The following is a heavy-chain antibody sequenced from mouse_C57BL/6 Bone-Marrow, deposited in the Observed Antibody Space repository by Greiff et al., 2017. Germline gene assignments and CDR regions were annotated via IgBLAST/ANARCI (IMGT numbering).Heavy chain of an antibody. V-gene: IGHV1-19*01. CDR2: INPYNGGT. CDR1: GYTFTDYY. J-gene: IGHJ2*01. D-gene: IGHD1-1*01. Sequence: DVQLQESGPVLVKPGASVKMSCKASGYTFTDYYMNWVKQSHGKSLEWIGVINPYNGGTSYNEKFKGKATLTVDKSSSPAYMQLNSLTSEDSAVYCCTSSPISTVVAHFDVWGKGTTLTVSS. CDR3: TSSPISTVVAHFDV.